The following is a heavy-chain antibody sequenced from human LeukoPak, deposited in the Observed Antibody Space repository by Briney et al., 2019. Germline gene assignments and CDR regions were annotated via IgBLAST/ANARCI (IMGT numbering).Heavy chain of an antibody. D-gene: IGHD6-13*01. J-gene: IGHJ4*02. CDR3: ARHGYSSSWYFDY. CDR2: IYYSGST. CDR1: GGSISSYY. Sequence: SETLSLTCTVSGGSISSYYWSWIRQPPGKGLEWIGYIYYSGSTNYNPSLKSRVTISVDTSKNQFSLKLSSVTAADTAVYYCARHGYSSSWYFDYWGQGTLVTVSS. V-gene: IGHV4-59*08.